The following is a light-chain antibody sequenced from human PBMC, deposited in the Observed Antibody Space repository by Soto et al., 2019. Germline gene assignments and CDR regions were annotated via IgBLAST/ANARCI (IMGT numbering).Light chain of an antibody. Sequence: DIQMTQSPSSLSASVGDRVTITCRASQSIGRYLNWYQQKPGKAPKPLIYGVSSLQSGVPSRFSGSGSGTDFTLTITSLQPEDSATYYCQQSHNTPRTFGQGTKVEIK. CDR1: QSIGRY. CDR2: GVS. CDR3: QQSHNTPRT. J-gene: IGKJ2*01. V-gene: IGKV1-39*01.